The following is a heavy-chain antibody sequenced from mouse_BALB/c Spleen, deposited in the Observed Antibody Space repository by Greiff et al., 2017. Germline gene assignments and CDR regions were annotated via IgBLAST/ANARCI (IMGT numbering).Heavy chain of an antibody. Sequence: VQGVESGPGLVAPSQSLSITCTVSGFSLTSYGVHWVRQPPGKGLEWLGVIWAGGSTNYNSALMSRLSISKDNSKSQVFLKMNSLQTDDTAMYYCARDGYYGNSHAMDYWGQGTSVTVSS. V-gene: IGHV2-9*02. J-gene: IGHJ4*01. CDR2: IWAGGST. CDR1: GFSLTSYG. D-gene: IGHD2-1*01. CDR3: ARDGYYGNSHAMDY.